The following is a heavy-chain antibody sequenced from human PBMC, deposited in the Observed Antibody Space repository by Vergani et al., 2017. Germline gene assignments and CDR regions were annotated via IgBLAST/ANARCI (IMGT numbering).Heavy chain of an antibody. Sequence: QVQLVQSGAEVKKPGFSMRVSCKASGYTFIGYYMHWVRQAPGQGLEWIGWINPNTGGSNLAQNFQGRVTLTRDTSTRTFYLELSRLKSDDTAVYYCTRGWYYDSIAYWAYWGQGTLVTVSS. D-gene: IGHD3-22*01. CDR3: TRGWYYDSIAYWAY. CDR1: GYTFIGYY. V-gene: IGHV1-2*02. CDR2: INPNTGGS. J-gene: IGHJ4*02.